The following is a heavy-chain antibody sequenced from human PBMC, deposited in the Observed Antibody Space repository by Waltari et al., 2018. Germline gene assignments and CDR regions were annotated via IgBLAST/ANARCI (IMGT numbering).Heavy chain of an antibody. CDR3: ARDRLGSGWYEIDY. V-gene: IGHV3-21*01. CDR1: GFTSSTFT. CDR2: ISSSSSYI. D-gene: IGHD6-19*01. J-gene: IGHJ4*02. Sequence: EVQLVESGGGLVKPGGSLRLSCAASGFTSSTFTLNWVRQAPGKGLEWVSSISSSSSYIYYADSVKGRFTISRDNAKNSLYLQMNSLRAEDTAVYYCARDRLGSGWYEIDYWGQGTLVTVSS.